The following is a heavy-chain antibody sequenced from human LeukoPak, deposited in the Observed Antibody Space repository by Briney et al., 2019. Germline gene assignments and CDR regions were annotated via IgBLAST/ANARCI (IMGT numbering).Heavy chain of an antibody. V-gene: IGHV4-34*01. Sequence: SETLSLTCAVYGGSFSGYYWSWIRQPPGKGLEWIGEINHSGSTNYNPSLKSRVTISVDTSKSQFSLKLSSVTAADTAVYYCSSGTTFDYWGQGTLVTVSS. CDR1: GGSFSGYY. CDR2: INHSGST. CDR3: SSGTTFDY. J-gene: IGHJ4*02. D-gene: IGHD1-1*01.